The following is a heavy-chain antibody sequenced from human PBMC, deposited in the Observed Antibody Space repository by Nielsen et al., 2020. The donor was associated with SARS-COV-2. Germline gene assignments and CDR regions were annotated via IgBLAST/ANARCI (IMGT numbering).Heavy chain of an antibody. CDR2: IYPGDSDT. D-gene: IGHD1-1*01. Sequence: GGSLRLSCKGSGYSFTSYWIGWVRQMPGKGLEWMGIIYPGDSDTRYSPSFQGQVTISADKSISTAYLQWSSLKASDTAMYYCARHCRSGTPYDAFDIWGQGTMVTVSS. V-gene: IGHV5-51*01. CDR3: ARHCRSGTPYDAFDI. J-gene: IGHJ3*02. CDR1: GYSFTSYW.